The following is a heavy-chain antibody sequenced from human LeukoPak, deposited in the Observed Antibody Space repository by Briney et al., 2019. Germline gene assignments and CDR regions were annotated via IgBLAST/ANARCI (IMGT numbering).Heavy chain of an antibody. V-gene: IGHV3-30*18. D-gene: IGHD6-13*01. Sequence: PGGSLRLSCAASGFTFNNYGMHYVRQAPSKGLEWVAVISDDGRNKSYADSVKGRFTISRDSSNNTLYLQMNSLRAEDTGVYFCAKDRETTASGTFDFRGQGTLVTVSS. CDR3: AKDRETTASGTFDF. CDR1: GFTFNNYG. J-gene: IGHJ4*02. CDR2: ISDDGRNK.